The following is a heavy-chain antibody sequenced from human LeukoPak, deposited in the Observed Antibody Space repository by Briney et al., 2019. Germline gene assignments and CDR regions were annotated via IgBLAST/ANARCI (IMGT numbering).Heavy chain of an antibody. V-gene: IGHV1-24*01. CDR1: GKRLSGLS. CDR2: FDPEVDKI. D-gene: IGHD3-3*01. J-gene: IGHJ3*01. CDR3: ATRVLLRMLDCFDL. Sequence: ASVKVSGMVSGKRLSGLSMAWVRQAPGKGLEWMGGFDPEVDKIRLAQKFQGRVTMTEDTSTDTAYMELNSLRSDDTADYYCATRVLLRMLDCFDLWGQGTMVTVS.